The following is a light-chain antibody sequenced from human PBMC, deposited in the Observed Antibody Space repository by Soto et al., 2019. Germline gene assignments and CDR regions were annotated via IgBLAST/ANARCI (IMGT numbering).Light chain of an antibody. V-gene: IGKV3-20*01. CDR1: QSVGSDY. Sequence: EIVLTQSPGTLSLSPGERATLSCRASQSVGSDYVDWYQQKPGQAPSLLIYGAFHRATGIPDRFSGTGYGTDFTITVSRLEPEDFAVYYCQQYGGAPYTFGQGTKLDI. CDR3: QQYGGAPYT. J-gene: IGKJ2*01. CDR2: GAF.